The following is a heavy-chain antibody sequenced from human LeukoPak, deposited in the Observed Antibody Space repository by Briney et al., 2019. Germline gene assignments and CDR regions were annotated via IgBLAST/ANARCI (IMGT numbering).Heavy chain of an antibody. CDR1: RFTFSTYT. D-gene: IGHD1-26*01. V-gene: IGHV3-69-1*01. Sequence: GGSLRLSCAASRFTFSTYTMNWVRQAPGKGLEWVSSISSSGSIYYADSLKGRISISRDNAKSSLHLQMSSLRADDSAVYYCARDSIVGAIGWFDPWGQGTLVTVSS. CDR2: ISSSGSI. CDR3: ARDSIVGAIGWFDP. J-gene: IGHJ5*02.